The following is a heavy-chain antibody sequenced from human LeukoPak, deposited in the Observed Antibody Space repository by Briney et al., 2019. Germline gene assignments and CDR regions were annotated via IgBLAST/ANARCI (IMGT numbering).Heavy chain of an antibody. CDR3: ALIKHDFWSGSRAFDI. CDR1: GYTFTGYY. CDR2: INPNSGGT. D-gene: IGHD3-3*01. Sequence: ASVKVSCKASGYTFTGYYMHWERQAPGQGLEWMGWINPNSGGTNYAQKFQGRVTMTRDTSISTAYMELSRLRSDDTAVYYCALIKHDFWSGSRAFDIWGQGTMVTVSS. J-gene: IGHJ3*02. V-gene: IGHV1-2*02.